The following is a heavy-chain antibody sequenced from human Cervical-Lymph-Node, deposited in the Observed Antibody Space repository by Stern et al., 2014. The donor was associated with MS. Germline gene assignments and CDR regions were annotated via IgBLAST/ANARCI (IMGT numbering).Heavy chain of an antibody. D-gene: IGHD4-17*01. V-gene: IGHV5-51*01. CDR1: GYSFTSYW. CDR3: ARLPGGYGDPLDY. CDR2: IYPGDSDT. J-gene: IGHJ4*02. Sequence: MQLVQSGAEVKKPGESLKISCKGSGYSFTSYWIGWVRQMPGKGLEWMGIIYPGDSDTRYSPSFQGQGTIPAQKSHSPAFLQGSSLEAPDPAKYYRARLPGGYGDPLDYWGQGTLVTVSS.